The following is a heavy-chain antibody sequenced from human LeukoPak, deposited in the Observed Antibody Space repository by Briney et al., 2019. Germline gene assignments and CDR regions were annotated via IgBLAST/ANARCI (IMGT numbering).Heavy chain of an antibody. CDR1: GFTVSSNY. CDR3: AKQSIRGVMWFDP. V-gene: IGHV3-66*02. D-gene: IGHD3-10*01. CDR2: IYSGGST. Sequence: GGSLRLSCAASGFTVSSNYMSWVRQAPGKGLEWVSVIYSGGSTYYAGSVKGRFTISRDNSKNTLYLQMNSLRAEDTAVYYCAKQSIRGVMWFDPWGQGTLVTVSS. J-gene: IGHJ5*02.